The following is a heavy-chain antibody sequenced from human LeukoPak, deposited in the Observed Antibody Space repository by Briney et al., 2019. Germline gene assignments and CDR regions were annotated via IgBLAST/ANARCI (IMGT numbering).Heavy chain of an antibody. V-gene: IGHV5-51*01. CDR1: GYSFTSYW. CDR3: ARVITFGGVIVIQDNWFDP. J-gene: IGHJ5*02. D-gene: IGHD3-16*02. Sequence: GESLKISCKGSGYSFTSYWIGWVRQMPGKGLEWMGIIYPGDSDTRYSPSFQGQVTISADKSISTAYLQWSSLKASDTAMYYCARVITFGGVIVIQDNWFDPWGQGTLVTVSS. CDR2: IYPGDSDT.